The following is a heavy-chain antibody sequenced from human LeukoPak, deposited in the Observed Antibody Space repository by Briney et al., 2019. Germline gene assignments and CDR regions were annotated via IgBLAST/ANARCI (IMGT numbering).Heavy chain of an antibody. CDR3: ARALTPRSNSFDY. CDR2: ISWNRGSI. D-gene: IGHD4/OR15-4a*01. CDR1: RFTFDAYA. J-gene: IGHJ4*02. Sequence: GRSLRLSCAASRFTFDAYAMHWVRQAPGKGLEWVSSISWNRGSIGYVDSVKGRFTIPRDNAKSSLYLQMNSLRAEDTALYYCARALTPRSNSFDYWGQGALVTVSS. V-gene: IGHV3-9*01.